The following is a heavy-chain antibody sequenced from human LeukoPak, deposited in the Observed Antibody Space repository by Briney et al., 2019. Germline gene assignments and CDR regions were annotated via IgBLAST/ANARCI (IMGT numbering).Heavy chain of an antibody. D-gene: IGHD3-10*01. Sequence: PGGSLRLSCAASGFTFSDYYMSWIRQAPGKGLEWVSYISSSGSTKYYADSVKGRFTISRDNAKNSYLQMNSLRAEDTAVYYCARDGHAHGRGSPHYWGQGTLVTVSS. CDR3: ARDGHAHGRGSPHY. J-gene: IGHJ4*02. V-gene: IGHV3-11*01. CDR2: ISSSGSTK. CDR1: GFTFSDYY.